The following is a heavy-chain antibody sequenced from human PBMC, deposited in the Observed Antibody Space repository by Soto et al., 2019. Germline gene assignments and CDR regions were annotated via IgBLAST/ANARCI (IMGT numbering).Heavy chain of an antibody. CDR2: TYYRSKWYN. D-gene: IGHD6-13*01. Sequence: PSQTLSLTCAISGDSVSSNSAAWNWIRQSPSRGLEWLGRTYYRSKWYNDYAVSVKSRITINPDTSKNQFSLQLNSVTPEDTAVYYCARARAAAGVVAPSYYGMDVWGQGTTVTVSS. CDR3: ARARAAAGVVAPSYYGMDV. CDR1: GDSVSSNSAA. V-gene: IGHV6-1*01. J-gene: IGHJ6*02.